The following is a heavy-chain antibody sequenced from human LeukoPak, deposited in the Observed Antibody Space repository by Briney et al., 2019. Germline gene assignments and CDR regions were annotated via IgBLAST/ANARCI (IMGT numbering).Heavy chain of an antibody. V-gene: IGHV5-51*01. CDR3: ARQGPYGDYVVDY. D-gene: IGHD4-17*01. CDR1: GYRFTSYW. CDR2: IYPGDSDT. Sequence: GESLKIPCKGSGYRFTSYWISWVGQMPGKGLEWMGIIYPGDSDTGYSPSFQGQVTISADKSISTAYLQWSSLKASDTAMYYCARQGPYGDYVVDYWGQGTLVTVSS. J-gene: IGHJ4*02.